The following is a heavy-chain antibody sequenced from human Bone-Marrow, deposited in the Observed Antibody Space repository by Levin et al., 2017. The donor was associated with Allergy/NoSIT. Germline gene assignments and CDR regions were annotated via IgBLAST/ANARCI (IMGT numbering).Heavy chain of an antibody. V-gene: IGHV4-59*01. J-gene: IGHJ6*02. CDR1: DVSIKTSY. CDR3: AKSRFSSSWYGAGMDV. CDR2: FDDSGTS. Sequence: SQTLSLTCSVSDVSIKTSYWGWVRQSPERGLEWIGYFDDSGTSAYNPAFKSRATISIDTSNNHFSLRLTSVTAADTAVYYCAKSRFSSSWYGAGMDVWGQGATVIVSS. D-gene: IGHD6-13*01.